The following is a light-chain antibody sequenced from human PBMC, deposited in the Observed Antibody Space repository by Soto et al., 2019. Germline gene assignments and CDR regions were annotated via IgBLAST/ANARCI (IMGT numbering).Light chain of an antibody. CDR2: EVS. J-gene: IGLJ2*01. CDR3: SSFTSSNTVV. CDR1: SSDVGAYNY. V-gene: IGLV2-14*01. Sequence: QSALTQPASVSGSPGQSITISCTGTSSDVGAYNYVSWYQQHPGKAPKLMISEVSKRPSGVSNRFSGSKSGNTASLTSSGLQDEDEAHYYCSSFTSSNTVVFGGGTKLTVL.